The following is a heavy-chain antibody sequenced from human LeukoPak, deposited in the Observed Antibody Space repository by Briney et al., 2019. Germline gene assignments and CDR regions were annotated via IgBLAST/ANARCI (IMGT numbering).Heavy chain of an antibody. J-gene: IGHJ6*03. Sequence: GGSLRLSCAASGFTFSNYWMHWVRQAPGKGLEWISYISGSGRTIHYADSVKGRFTISRDNAKNSLYLQMNSLRAEDTAVYYCTRQPEGTGYYYDSSGYSPTENYYYYMDVWGKGTTVTVSS. V-gene: IGHV3-48*04. D-gene: IGHD3-22*01. CDR2: ISGSGRTI. CDR3: TRQPEGTGYYYDSSGYSPTENYYYYMDV. CDR1: GFTFSNYW.